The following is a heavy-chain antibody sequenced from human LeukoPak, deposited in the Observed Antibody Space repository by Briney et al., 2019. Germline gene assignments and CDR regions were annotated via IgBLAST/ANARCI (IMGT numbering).Heavy chain of an antibody. Sequence: GGSLRLSCAASGFTFSSYAMSWVRQAPGKGLEWVSAISSSGGSTYYADSVKGRFTISRDNSKNTLYLQMNSLRAEDTAVYYCAKGSRIAAAGLNWFDPWGQGTLVTVSS. CDR3: AKGSRIAAAGLNWFDP. V-gene: IGHV3-23*01. CDR2: ISSSGGST. D-gene: IGHD6-13*01. CDR1: GFTFSSYA. J-gene: IGHJ5*02.